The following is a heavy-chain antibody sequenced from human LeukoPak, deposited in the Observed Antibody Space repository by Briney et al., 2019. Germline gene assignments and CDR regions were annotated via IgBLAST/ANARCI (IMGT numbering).Heavy chain of an antibody. Sequence: GESLKISCRASGYRFTNYRIAWVRQMPGRGLEWMGIIYPGDSETTYSPSFQGQVTISVDKAINTSYLQWLTLKPSDTAMYYCARLDEDFYYDGSGYNFWGQGTLVTVSS. D-gene: IGHD3-22*01. CDR3: ARLDEDFYYDGSGYNF. V-gene: IGHV5-51*01. CDR2: IYPGDSET. CDR1: GYRFTNYR. J-gene: IGHJ4*02.